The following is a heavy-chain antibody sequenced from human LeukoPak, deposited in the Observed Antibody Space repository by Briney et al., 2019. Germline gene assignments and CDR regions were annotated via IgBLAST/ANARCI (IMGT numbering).Heavy chain of an antibody. CDR3: ARVSVTTEGVFDY. D-gene: IGHD4-17*01. J-gene: IGHJ4*02. CDR1: GGSISSGGYY. V-gene: IGHV4-31*03. CDR2: IYYSGST. Sequence: SETLSLTCTVSGGSISSGGYYWSWIRQHPGKGLEWIGYIYYSGSTYYNPSLKSRVTISVDTSKNQFSLKLSSVTAADTAVYYCARVSVTTEGVFDYWGQGTLVTVSS.